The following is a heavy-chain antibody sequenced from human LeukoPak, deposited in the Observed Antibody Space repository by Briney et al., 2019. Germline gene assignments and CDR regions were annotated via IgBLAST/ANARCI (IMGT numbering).Heavy chain of an antibody. CDR3: ARDVGIIVVVPAAIENDY. Sequence: GGSLRLSCAASGFTFSSYAMHWVRQAPGKGLEWVAVISYDGSNKYYADSVKGRFTISRDNSKNTLYLQMNSLRAEDTAVYYCARDVGIIVVVPAAIENDYWGQGTLVTVSS. CDR2: ISYDGSNK. J-gene: IGHJ4*02. V-gene: IGHV3-30-3*01. D-gene: IGHD2-2*01. CDR1: GFTFSSYA.